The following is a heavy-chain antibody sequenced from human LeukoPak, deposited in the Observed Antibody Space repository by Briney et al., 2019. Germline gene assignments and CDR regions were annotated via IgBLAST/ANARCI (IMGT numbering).Heavy chain of an antibody. D-gene: IGHD6-19*01. Sequence: PSETLSLTCTVSGGSISSYYWSWIRQPPGKGLEWIGYIYYSGSTNYNPSLKSRVTISVDTSKNQFSLKLSSVTAADTAVYYCARLVAVAGRGGDYWGQGTLVTVSS. J-gene: IGHJ4*02. CDR1: GGSISSYY. CDR2: IYYSGST. CDR3: ARLVAVAGRGGDY. V-gene: IGHV4-59*08.